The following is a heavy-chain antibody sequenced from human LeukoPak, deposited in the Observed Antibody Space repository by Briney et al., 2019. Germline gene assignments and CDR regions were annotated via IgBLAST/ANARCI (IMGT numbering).Heavy chain of an antibody. Sequence: GASVKVSCKASGYTFTGYYMHWVRQAPGQELEWMGWINPNSGGTNYAQKFQGRVTMIRDTSISTAYMELSRLRSDDTAVYYCARGGYSSGWRLEFDPWGQGTLVTVSS. D-gene: IGHD6-19*01. J-gene: IGHJ5*02. CDR3: ARGGYSSGWRLEFDP. CDR2: INPNSGGT. V-gene: IGHV1-2*02. CDR1: GYTFTGYY.